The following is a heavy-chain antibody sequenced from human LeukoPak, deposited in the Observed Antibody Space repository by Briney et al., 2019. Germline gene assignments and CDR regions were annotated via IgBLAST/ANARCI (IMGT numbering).Heavy chain of an antibody. V-gene: IGHV1-18*01. CDR1: GYTFTSYG. CDR3: ARETRGGYVRWRHFDY. Sequence: GASVKVSCKASGYTFTSYGFSWVRQAPGQGLEWMGWISAYNGNTNYAQKLQGRVTMTTDTSTSTAYMELRSLRSDDTAVYYCARETRGGYVRWRHFDYWGQGTLVTVSS. J-gene: IGHJ4*02. D-gene: IGHD5-12*01. CDR2: ISAYNGNT.